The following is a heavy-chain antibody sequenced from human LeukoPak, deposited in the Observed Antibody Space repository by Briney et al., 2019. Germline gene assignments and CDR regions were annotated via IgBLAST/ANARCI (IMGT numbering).Heavy chain of an antibody. V-gene: IGHV3-7*01. CDR1: GFTFSSYS. J-gene: IGHJ4*02. Sequence: GGSLRLSCAASGFTFSSYSMNWVRQAPGKGLEWVANIKQDGSEKYYVDSVKGRFTISRDNAKNSLYLQMNSLRAEDTAVYYCARLGSGWYKEFDYWGQGTLVTVSS. CDR2: IKQDGSEK. D-gene: IGHD6-19*01. CDR3: ARLGSGWYKEFDY.